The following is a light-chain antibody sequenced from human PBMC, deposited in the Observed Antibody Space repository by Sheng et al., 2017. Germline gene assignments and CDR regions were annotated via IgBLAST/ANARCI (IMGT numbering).Light chain of an antibody. V-gene: IGLV3-1*01. Sequence: SYELSQPPSLSVSPGLTASITCSGDKLDDKYVAWYHQRAGQSPILLIYQDSKRPSGIPARFSASNSENIATLTISGTQAMDEGDYYCLTWDSNSASYVFGSGTTVIVL. J-gene: IGLJ1*01. CDR1: KLDDKY. CDR2: QDS. CDR3: LTWDSNSASYV.